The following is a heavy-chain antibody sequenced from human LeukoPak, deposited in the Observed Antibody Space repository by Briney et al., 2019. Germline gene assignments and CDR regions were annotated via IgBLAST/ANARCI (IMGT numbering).Heavy chain of an antibody. V-gene: IGHV3-30*02. Sequence: GGSLRLSCAASGFTFSSYGVHWVRQAPGKGLEWVAFIRYDGSNKYYADSVKGRFTISRDNSKNTLYLQMNSLRAEDTAVYYCAREEGGSYSWPRFDYWGQGTLVTVSS. J-gene: IGHJ4*02. D-gene: IGHD1-26*01. CDR3: AREEGGSYSWPRFDY. CDR1: GFTFSSYG. CDR2: IRYDGSNK.